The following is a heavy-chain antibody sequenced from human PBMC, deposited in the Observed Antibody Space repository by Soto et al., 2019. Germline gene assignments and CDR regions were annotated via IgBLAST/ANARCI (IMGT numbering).Heavy chain of an antibody. CDR2: INHSGST. V-gene: IGHV4-34*01. CDR1: GGSFSGYY. D-gene: IGHD2-2*01. Sequence: TSETLSLTCAVYGGSFSGYYWSWIRQPPGKGLEWIGEINHSGSTNYNPSLKSRVTISVDTSKNQFSLKLSSVTAADTAVYYCARGPIVVVPATNWFDPWGQGTLVTVSS. J-gene: IGHJ5*02. CDR3: ARGPIVVVPATNWFDP.